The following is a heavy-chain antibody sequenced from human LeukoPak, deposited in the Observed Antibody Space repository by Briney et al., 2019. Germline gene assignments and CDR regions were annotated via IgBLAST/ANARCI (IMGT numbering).Heavy chain of an antibody. CDR3: ARDSGAAMDHFDY. D-gene: IGHD5-18*01. J-gene: IGHJ4*02. CDR2: IWYGGSNK. V-gene: IGHV3-33*01. CDR1: GFTFSSYG. Sequence: GGSLRLSCAASGFTFSSYGMHWVRQAPGKGLEWVAVIWYGGSNKYYADSVKGRFTISRDNSKNTLYLQMNSLRAEDTAVYYCARDSGAAMDHFDYWGQGTLVTVSS.